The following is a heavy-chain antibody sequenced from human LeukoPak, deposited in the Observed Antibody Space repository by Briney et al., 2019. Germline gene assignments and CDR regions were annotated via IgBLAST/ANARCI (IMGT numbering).Heavy chain of an antibody. D-gene: IGHD5-12*01. CDR2: VRNDGSNE. CDR3: AKESYSGYHSEGPRN. CDR1: GCVLSYYG. V-gene: IGHV3-30*02. J-gene: IGHJ4*02. Sequence: GGSLRLSCAASGCVLSYYGMHWVRQAPGKGLEWVAFVRNDGSNEYYVGSVKGRFTISRDKSKNTLYLQMNNLRVEDTAVYSCAKESYSGYHSEGPRNWGLGTLVTVSS.